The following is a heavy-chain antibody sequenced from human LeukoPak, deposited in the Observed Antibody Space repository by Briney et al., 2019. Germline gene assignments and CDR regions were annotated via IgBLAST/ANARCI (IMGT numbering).Heavy chain of an antibody. D-gene: IGHD2-21*02. CDR3: AKVLSGGVVTAIAFDY. J-gene: IGHJ4*02. CDR1: GFTFSSYW. V-gene: IGHV3-74*01. CDR2: INTDGSST. Sequence: GGSLRLSCAASGFTFSSYWMYWVRQAPGKGLVWVSRINTDGSSTDYADSVKGRFTISRDNAKNTLYVQMNSLRAEDTAVYYCAKVLSGGVVTAIAFDYWGQGTLVTVSS.